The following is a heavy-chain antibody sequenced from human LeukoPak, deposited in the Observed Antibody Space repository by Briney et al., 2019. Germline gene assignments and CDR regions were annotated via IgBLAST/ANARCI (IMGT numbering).Heavy chain of an antibody. V-gene: IGHV1-18*01. CDR1: GYTLTSCG. J-gene: IGHJ4*02. Sequence: GSVKVSCMASGYTLTSCGISWVRPAPGQGVEWMGWIYTYTSNANYAQESQGRVTSTSDTSTTTAYMEQRSLTSDDTAVYYCATDTSPLAGMGRFWGQGTLVTVSS. D-gene: IGHD6-13*01. CDR2: IYTYTSNA. CDR3: ATDTSPLAGMGRF.